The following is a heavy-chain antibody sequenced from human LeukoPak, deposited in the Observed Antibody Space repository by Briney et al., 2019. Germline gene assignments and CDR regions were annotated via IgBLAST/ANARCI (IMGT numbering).Heavy chain of an antibody. J-gene: IGHJ4*02. D-gene: IGHD2-2*02. CDR3: ARDLGAPAAILYYFDY. Sequence: SETLSLTCTVSGGSISSSSYYWGWIRQPPGKGLEWIGSIYYSGSTYYNPSLKGRVTISVDTSKNQFSLKLSSVTAADTAVYYCARDLGAPAAILYYFDYWGQGTLVTVSS. CDR1: GGSISSSSYY. CDR2: IYYSGST. V-gene: IGHV4-39*07.